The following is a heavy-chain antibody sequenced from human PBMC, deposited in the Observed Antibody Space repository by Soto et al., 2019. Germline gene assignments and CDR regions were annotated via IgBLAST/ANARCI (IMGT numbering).Heavy chain of an antibody. J-gene: IGHJ4*02. CDR2: MNPNSGDT. Sequence: QVQLVQSGAEVKKPGASVKVSCKASGYTFSDHDINRVRQASGQGPEWLGWMNPNSGDTGYAQNFQGRVTMTRDTAKRTAYMELSSLRAEDTAVYYCARVGGNENDDYLDYWGQGTRVTVSS. CDR1: GYTFSDHD. CDR3: ARVGGNENDDYLDY. D-gene: IGHD1-1*01. V-gene: IGHV1-8*01.